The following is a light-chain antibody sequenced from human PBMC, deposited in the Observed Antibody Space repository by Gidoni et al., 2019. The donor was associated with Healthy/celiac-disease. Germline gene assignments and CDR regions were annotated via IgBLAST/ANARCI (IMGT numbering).Light chain of an antibody. CDR3: QQSYSTPG. J-gene: IGKJ3*01. Sequence: IQITQSPSSLSASVGDRVTITCRASQSISSYLNWYQQKPGKAPKLLIYAASSLQSGVPSRFSGSGSGTDFTLTISSLQPEDFATYYCQQSYSTPGFGPGTKVDIK. CDR1: QSISSY. V-gene: IGKV1-39*01. CDR2: AAS.